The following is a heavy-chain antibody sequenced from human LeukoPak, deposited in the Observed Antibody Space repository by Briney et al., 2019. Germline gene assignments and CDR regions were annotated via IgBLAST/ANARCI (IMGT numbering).Heavy chain of an antibody. CDR3: ARHPSYSSSWYKKEFDY. V-gene: IGHV4-34*01. CDR1: GGSFSGYY. Sequence: SSETLSLTCAAYGGSFSGYYWSWIRQPPGKGLEWIGEINHSGSTNYNPSLKSRVTISVDTSKNQFSLKLSSVTAADTAVYYCARHPSYSSSWYKKEFDYWGQGTLVTVSS. D-gene: IGHD6-13*01. J-gene: IGHJ4*02. CDR2: INHSGST.